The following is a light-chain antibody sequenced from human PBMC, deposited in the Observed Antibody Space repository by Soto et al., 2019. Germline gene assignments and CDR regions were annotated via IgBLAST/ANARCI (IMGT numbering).Light chain of an antibody. J-gene: IGLJ3*02. V-gene: IGLV1-51*01. CDR1: SSNIGNGY. Sequence: QSVLTQPPSVSAAPGQKVTISCSGSSSNIGNGYVSWYRQLPGTAPKLLIYETDKRTTGTPERFSGSKSGTSATLGITGLQTGDEADYYCGTWYSSLSAWVFGGGTQLTVL. CDR3: GTWYSSLSAWV. CDR2: ETD.